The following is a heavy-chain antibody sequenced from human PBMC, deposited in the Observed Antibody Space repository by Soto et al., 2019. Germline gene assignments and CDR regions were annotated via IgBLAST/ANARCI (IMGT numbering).Heavy chain of an antibody. V-gene: IGHV4-61*01. CDR3: AREGFVAAADFFDS. Sequence: PSETLSLTCTVSGGSVSSENYYWSWIRQPPGKGLEWIGYIYYTGSTNSNPSLKSRVTLSIDTSKNQFSLRLRSVSAADTAVYYCAREGFVAAADFFDSWGRGTLVTVSS. CDR2: IYYTGST. D-gene: IGHD6-13*01. J-gene: IGHJ4*02. CDR1: GGSVSSENYY.